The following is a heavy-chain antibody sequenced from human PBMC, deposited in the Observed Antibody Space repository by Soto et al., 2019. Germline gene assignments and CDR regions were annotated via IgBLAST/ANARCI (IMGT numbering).Heavy chain of an antibody. Sequence: SGPTLVNPTQTLTLTCTFSGFSLTTSPVAVGWIRQPPGKALEWLAIIYWDDSTHYSPSLNSRLTITKDTSKNQVVLIMTNMDPVDTATYFCVHRDRSSGFGGDNWFDPWGQGTLVTVSS. J-gene: IGHJ5*02. CDR3: VHRDRSSGFGGDNWFDP. CDR1: GFSLTTSPVA. V-gene: IGHV2-5*02. D-gene: IGHD3-22*01. CDR2: IYWDDST.